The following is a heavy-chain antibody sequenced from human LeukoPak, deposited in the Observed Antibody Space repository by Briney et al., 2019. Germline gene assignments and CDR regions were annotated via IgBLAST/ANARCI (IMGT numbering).Heavy chain of an antibody. V-gene: IGHV3-48*02. CDR2: MNSSDTTI. J-gene: IGHJ4*02. CDR3: ARDDGVYRSMWYFDY. Sequence: QTGGSLRLSCAASGFTFSSYRMNWVRQAPGKGLEWVSYMNSSDTTIYYADSVKGRFTISRDNAKNSLYLQMNSLRDEDTAVYYCARDDGVYRSMWYFDYWGQGTLVTVSS. CDR1: GFTFSSYR. D-gene: IGHD6-13*01.